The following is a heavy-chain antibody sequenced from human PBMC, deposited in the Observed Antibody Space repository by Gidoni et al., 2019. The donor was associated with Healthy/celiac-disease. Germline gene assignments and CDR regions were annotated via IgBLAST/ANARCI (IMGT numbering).Heavy chain of an antibody. V-gene: IGHV3-48*01. Sequence: EVQLVESGGGLVQPGGSLRLSCAASGFTFSSYSMNWVRQAPGKGLEWVSYISSSSSTIYDADSVKGRFTISRDNAKNSLYLQMNSLRAEDTAVYYCARGDGSSGWWYWGQGTLVTVSS. J-gene: IGHJ4*02. D-gene: IGHD6-19*01. CDR1: GFTFSSYS. CDR2: ISSSSSTI. CDR3: ARGDGSSGWWY.